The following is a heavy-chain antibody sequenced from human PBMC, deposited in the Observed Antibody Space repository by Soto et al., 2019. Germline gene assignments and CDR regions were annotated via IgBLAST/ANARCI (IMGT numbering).Heavy chain of an antibody. V-gene: IGHV1-18*01. Sequence: VASVKVSCKASGYTFTSYGISWVRQAPGQGLEWMGWISAYNGNTNYAQKLQGRVTMTTDTSTSTAYMELRSLRSDDTAVYYCARDKADRPGWWFEPWGQGTLVTVSS. CDR2: ISAYNGNT. J-gene: IGHJ5*02. D-gene: IGHD6-6*01. CDR3: ARDKADRPGWWFEP. CDR1: GYTFTSYG.